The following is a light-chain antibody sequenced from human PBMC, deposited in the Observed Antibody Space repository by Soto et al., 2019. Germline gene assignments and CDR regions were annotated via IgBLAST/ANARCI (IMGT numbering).Light chain of an antibody. CDR1: QTIDSW. CDR3: QQYHIYSGT. J-gene: IGKJ1*01. Sequence: DIQMTQSPSTLSGSVGGSVTITSRASQTIDSWLAWYQQRPGKPPNLLIYKASTLASGVPSRFSGSGSGTEFTLTINSLQPDDFATYYCQQYHIYSGTFGQGTRWIS. V-gene: IGKV1-5*03. CDR2: KAS.